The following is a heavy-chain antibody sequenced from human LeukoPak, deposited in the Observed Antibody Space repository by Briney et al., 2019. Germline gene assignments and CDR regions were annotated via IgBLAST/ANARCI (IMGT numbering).Heavy chain of an antibody. CDR3: ARRVTQLGSLDY. CDR1: GYSISSGYY. V-gene: IGHV4-38-2*02. CDR2: IYYSGST. D-gene: IGHD7-27*01. J-gene: IGHJ4*02. Sequence: SETLSLTCTVSGYSISSGYYWGWIRQPPGKGLEWIGSIYYSGSTYYNPSLKSRVTISVDTSKNQFSLKLSSVTAADTAVYYCARRVTQLGSLDYWGQGTLVTVSS.